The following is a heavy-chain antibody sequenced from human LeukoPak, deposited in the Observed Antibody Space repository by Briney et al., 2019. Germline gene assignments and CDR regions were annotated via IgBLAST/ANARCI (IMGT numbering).Heavy chain of an antibody. Sequence: PGGSLRLSCAASGFSVSTNFMTWVRQAPGKGLEWVSVIFSGGSTYYADSVKGRFTISGDNSKNTLYLQMNSLRAEDTAIYYCARGRRWDLLVSLIDASDIWGQGTMVTVSS. D-gene: IGHD1-26*01. V-gene: IGHV3-53*01. CDR3: ARGRRWDLLVSLIDASDI. CDR1: GFSVSTNF. J-gene: IGHJ3*02. CDR2: IFSGGST.